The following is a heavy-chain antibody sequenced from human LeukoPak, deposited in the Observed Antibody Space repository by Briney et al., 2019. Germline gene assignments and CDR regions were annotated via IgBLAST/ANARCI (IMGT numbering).Heavy chain of an antibody. CDR2: INPNSGGT. V-gene: IGHV1-2*02. CDR1: AYTFTGYY. CDR3: ARDRDSILTGCFDY. D-gene: IGHD3-9*01. Sequence: GASVKVSCKASAYTFTGYYMHWVRQAPGQGLEWMGWINPNSGGTNYAQKFQGRVIMTRDTSISTAYMELSRLRSDDTALYYCARDRDSILTGCFDYWGQGTLVTVSS. J-gene: IGHJ4*02.